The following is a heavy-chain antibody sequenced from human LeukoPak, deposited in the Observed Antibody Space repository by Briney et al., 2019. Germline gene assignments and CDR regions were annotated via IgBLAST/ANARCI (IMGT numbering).Heavy chain of an antibody. J-gene: IGHJ4*02. CDR3: ARETYDSSGYC. Sequence: GGSLRLSCAASGFTVSSNYMSWVRQAPGKGLEWVSVIYSGGSTYYADSVKGRFTISRDNSKNTLYLQMNSLRAEDTAVYYCARETYDSSGYCWGQGTLVTVSS. CDR1: GFTVSSNY. CDR2: IYSGGST. D-gene: IGHD3-22*01. V-gene: IGHV3-53*01.